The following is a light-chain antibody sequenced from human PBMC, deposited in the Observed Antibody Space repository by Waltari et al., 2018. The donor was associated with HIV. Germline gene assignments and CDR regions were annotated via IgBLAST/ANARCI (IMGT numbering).Light chain of an antibody. CDR3: AAWDDSLTVSYV. J-gene: IGLJ1*01. Sequence: QSVLTQPPSASGTPGQSVTISCSRSSSKLGTTTVTWYQKFPGRAPKLLIYNNVQRPSGVPDRFSGSKSGTSASLAIGGLQSDDEADYYCAAWDDSLTVSYVFGPGTKVTVL. V-gene: IGLV1-44*01. CDR1: SSKLGTTT. CDR2: NNV.